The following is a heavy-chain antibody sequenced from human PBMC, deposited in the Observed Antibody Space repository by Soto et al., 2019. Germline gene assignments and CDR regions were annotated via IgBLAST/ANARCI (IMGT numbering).Heavy chain of an antibody. V-gene: IGHV4-39*01. J-gene: IGHJ5*02. D-gene: IGHD3-16*01. Sequence: PSETLSLTCTVSGGSISSSSYYWGWIRQPPGKGLEWIGSIYYSGSTYYNPSLKSRVTISVDTSKNQFSLKLSSVTAADTAVYYCARGGSDPITFGETNWFDPWGQGTLVTVSS. CDR1: GGSISSSSYY. CDR3: ARGGSDPITFGETNWFDP. CDR2: IYYSGST.